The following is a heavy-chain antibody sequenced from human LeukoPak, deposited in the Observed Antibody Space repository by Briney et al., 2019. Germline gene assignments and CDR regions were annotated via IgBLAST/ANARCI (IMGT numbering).Heavy chain of an antibody. J-gene: IGHJ6*02. D-gene: IGHD2-2*02. CDR1: GVSFNNYG. V-gene: IGHV3-30*03. CDR3: AREEEAYCGASSCYTLSGMDV. Sequence: PGGSLRLSCAASGVSFNNYGMRWVRQAPGKGPEWVAFISYDGGSKYYADSVRGRFTISRDDSKSTLSLQMNSLTSDDTAMYYCAREEEAYCGASSCYTLSGMDVWGQGTTVAVSS. CDR2: ISYDGGSK.